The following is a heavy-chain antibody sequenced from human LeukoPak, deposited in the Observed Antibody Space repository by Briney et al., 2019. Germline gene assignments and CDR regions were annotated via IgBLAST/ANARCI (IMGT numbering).Heavy chain of an antibody. CDR1: GYTFAKSY. D-gene: IGHD3-16*01. Sequence: ASVKVSCKASGYTFAKSYMHWVRQAPGQGLEWMGIIRPSDGTTSYAQKLQGRVTMTTDTSTSTAYMELRSLRSDDTAVYYCARERLRLGDDYWGQGTLVTVSS. V-gene: IGHV1-46*01. CDR2: IRPSDGTT. CDR3: ARERLRLGDDY. J-gene: IGHJ4*02.